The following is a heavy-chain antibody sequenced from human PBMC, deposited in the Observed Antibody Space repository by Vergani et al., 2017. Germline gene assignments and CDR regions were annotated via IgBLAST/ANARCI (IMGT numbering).Heavy chain of an antibody. CDR1: GYTFTGYY. J-gene: IGHJ5*02. CDR2: INPNSGGT. D-gene: IGHD1-26*01. Sequence: QVQLVQSGAEVKKPGASVKVSCKASGYTFTGYYMHWVRQAPGQGLEWMGWINPNSGGTNYAQKFQGRVTMTRDTSISTAYRELSRLRSDDTAVYYCARDTPEEGWEVDGVLDPWGQGTLVTVSS. V-gene: IGHV1-2*02. CDR3: ARDTPEEGWEVDGVLDP.